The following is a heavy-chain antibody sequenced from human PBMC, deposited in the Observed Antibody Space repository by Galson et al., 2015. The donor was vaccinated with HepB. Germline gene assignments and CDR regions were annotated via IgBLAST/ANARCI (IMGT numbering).Heavy chain of an antibody. CDR1: GYTFTGYY. Sequence: SVKVSCKASGYTFTGYYMHWVRQAPGQGLEWMGWINPNSGGTNYAQKFQGWVTMTRDTSISTAYMELSRLRSDDTAVYYCARGGDSSGYYLNAFDIWGQGTTVTVSS. V-gene: IGHV1-2*04. J-gene: IGHJ3*02. CDR2: INPNSGGT. CDR3: ARGGDSSGYYLNAFDI. D-gene: IGHD3-22*01.